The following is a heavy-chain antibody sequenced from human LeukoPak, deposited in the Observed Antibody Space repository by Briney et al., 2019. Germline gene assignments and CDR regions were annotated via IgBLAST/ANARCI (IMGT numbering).Heavy chain of an antibody. CDR3: ARSSGYYYDSSGYHKYFDY. CDR1: GGSISSSNW. V-gene: IGHV4-4*02. D-gene: IGHD3-22*01. CDR2: IYHSGST. Sequence: KPSETLSLTCAVSGGSISSSNWWSWVRQPPGKGLEWIGEIYHSGSTNYNPSLKSRVTISVDKSKNQFSLKLSSVTAADTAVYYCARSSGYYYDSSGYHKYFDYWGQGTLVTVSS. J-gene: IGHJ4*02.